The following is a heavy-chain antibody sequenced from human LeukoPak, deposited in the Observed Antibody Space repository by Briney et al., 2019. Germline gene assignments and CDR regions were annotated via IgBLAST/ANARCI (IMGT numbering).Heavy chain of an antibody. CDR3: ARDDYGDY. V-gene: IGHV4-61*02. CDR1: GGSISSGSYY. CDR2: IYTSGST. J-gene: IGHJ4*02. Sequence: PSQTLSLTCTVSGGSISSGSYYWSWIRQPAGKGLEWIGRIYTSGSTNYNPSLKSRVTMSVDTSKNQFSPKLSSVTAADTAVYYCARDDYGDYWGQGTLVTVSS.